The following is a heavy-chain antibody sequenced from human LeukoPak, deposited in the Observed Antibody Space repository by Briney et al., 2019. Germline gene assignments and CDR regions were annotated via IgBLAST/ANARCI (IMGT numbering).Heavy chain of an antibody. D-gene: IGHD1-1*01. CDR3: ATVRPTAGYYFDC. CDR2: IYYSGST. J-gene: IGHJ4*02. CDR1: GGSISSGGYY. V-gene: IGHV4-31*03. Sequence: PSQTLSLTCTVSGGSISSGGYYWSWIRQHPGKGLEWIGYIYYSGSTYYNPSLKSRVTISVDTSKNQFSLKLSSVTAADTAVYYCATVRPTAGYYFDCWGQGTLVTVSS.